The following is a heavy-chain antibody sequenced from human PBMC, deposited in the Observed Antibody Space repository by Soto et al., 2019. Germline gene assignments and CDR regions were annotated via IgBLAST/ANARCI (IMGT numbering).Heavy chain of an antibody. CDR2: IIAVFGTT. J-gene: IGHJ4*02. D-gene: IGHD3-10*01. CDR1: GDTFSGYP. Sequence: QVQLVQSGAELKKPGSSVKVSCKDSGDTFSGYPLNWVRQAPGEGLEWMGRIIAVFGTTNDAQRFEGRVTFTADESTNTAYMELRGLLSEDTAVYYCAIDGGFGELKYWGPGTLVTVSS. CDR3: AIDGGFGELKY. V-gene: IGHV1-69*18.